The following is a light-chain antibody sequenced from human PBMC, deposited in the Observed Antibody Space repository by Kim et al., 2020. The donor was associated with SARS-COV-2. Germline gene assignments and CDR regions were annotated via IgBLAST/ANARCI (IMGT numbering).Light chain of an antibody. J-gene: IGKJ4*01. CDR1: QDITIW. CDR3: QQANSFPLT. V-gene: IGKV1-12*01. Sequence: DIQMTQSPSSVSASVGDRVTITCRASQDITIWLAWYQQKPGKAPNLLIYAASNLQSGVPSRFSGSGSGTDFTLTTSSLQPEDSATYYCQQANSFPLTFGGGTKVDIK. CDR2: AAS.